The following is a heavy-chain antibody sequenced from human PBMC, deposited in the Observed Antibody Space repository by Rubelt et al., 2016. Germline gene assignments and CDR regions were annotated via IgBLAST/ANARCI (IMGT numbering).Heavy chain of an antibody. D-gene: IGHD7-27*01. V-gene: IGHV3-48*04. J-gene: IGHJ6*02. CDR1: GFTFSSYS. CDR3: VRDKSHWAMDV. Sequence: EVQVVESGGGLVQPGGSLRLSCAASGFTFSSYSMNWVRQAPGKGLEWVSYISGESAVKHYADSVKGRFIISRDNAKNSLFLQMNSLRVEDTAVYYCVRDKSHWAMDVWGQGTTVSVSS. CDR2: ISGESAVK.